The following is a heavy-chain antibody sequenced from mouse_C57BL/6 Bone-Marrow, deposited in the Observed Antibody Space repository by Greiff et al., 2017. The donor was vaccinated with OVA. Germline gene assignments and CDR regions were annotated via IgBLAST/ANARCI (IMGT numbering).Heavy chain of an antibody. CDR3: ASINYWYFDF. CDR2: ISSGSSTI. J-gene: IGHJ1*03. V-gene: IGHV5-17*01. CDR1: GFTFSDYG. Sequence: EVNVVESGGGLVKPGGSLKLSCAASGFTFSDYGMHWVRQAPEKGLEWVAYISSGSSTIYYADTVKGRFTISRDNAKNTLFLQMTSLRSEDTAMYYCASINYWYFDFGGTGTTVTVSA.